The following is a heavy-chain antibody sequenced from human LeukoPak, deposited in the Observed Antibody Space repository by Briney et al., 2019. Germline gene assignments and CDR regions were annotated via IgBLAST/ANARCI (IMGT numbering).Heavy chain of an antibody. CDR2: INHSGST. CDR1: GGSFSGYY. D-gene: IGHD3-10*01. Sequence: SETLSLTCAVYGGSFSGYYWSWIRQPPGKGLEWIGEINHSGSTNYNPSLKSRVSISVDTSKIQFSLKLSSVTAADTAVYYCARRPKYGSGKTFDYWGQGTLVTVSS. V-gene: IGHV4-34*01. J-gene: IGHJ4*02. CDR3: ARRPKYGSGKTFDY.